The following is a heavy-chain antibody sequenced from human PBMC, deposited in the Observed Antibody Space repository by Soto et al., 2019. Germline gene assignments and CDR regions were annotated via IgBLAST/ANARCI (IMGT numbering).Heavy chain of an antibody. CDR2: VSGSLGSA. V-gene: IGHV3-23*01. CDR1: GFTLNDYA. D-gene: IGHD3-3*01. Sequence: EIQLLESGGDLAQPGGSLRLSCAVSGFTLNDYAMSWVRQAPGKGLEWVSTVSGSLGSAYYAASVEGRFTISGDYSNNTLDLQMNSLRVGDTATYFCAKDSRLPGFGLLIHAFDLWGHGTMVTVSS. J-gene: IGHJ3*01. CDR3: AKDSRLPGFGLLIHAFDL.